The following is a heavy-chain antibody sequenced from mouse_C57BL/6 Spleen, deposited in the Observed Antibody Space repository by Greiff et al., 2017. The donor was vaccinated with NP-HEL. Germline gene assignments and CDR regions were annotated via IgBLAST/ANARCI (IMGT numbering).Heavy chain of an antibody. CDR1: GYAFSSSW. D-gene: IGHD2-3*01. V-gene: IGHV1-82*01. CDR3: ARDDGYYGFAY. J-gene: IGHJ3*01. Sequence: VQLKESGPELVKPGASVKISCKASGYAFSSSWMNWVKQRPGKGLEWIGRIYPGDGDTNYNGKFKGKATLTADKSSSTAYMQLSSLTSEDSAVYFCARDDGYYGFAYWGQGTLVTVSA. CDR2: IYPGDGDT.